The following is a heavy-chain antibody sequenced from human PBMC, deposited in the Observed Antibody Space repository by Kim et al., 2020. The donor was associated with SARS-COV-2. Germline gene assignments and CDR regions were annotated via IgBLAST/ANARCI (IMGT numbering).Heavy chain of an antibody. CDR1: GLTFATRW. CDR3: VRDFDF. CDR2: IKEDRSAE. V-gene: IGHV3-7*01. J-gene: IGHJ4*02. Sequence: GGSLRLSCAASGLTFATRWMSWVRQAPGKGLEWVGNIKEDRSAEYYADSVKGRFTISRNNAKNLLYLQMNSLRGDDTGVYYCVRDFDFWGQGAQVTVSS.